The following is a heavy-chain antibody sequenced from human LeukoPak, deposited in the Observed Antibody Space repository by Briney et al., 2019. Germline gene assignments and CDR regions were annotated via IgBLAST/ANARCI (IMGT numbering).Heavy chain of an antibody. V-gene: IGHV3-30*18. Sequence: GSLRLSCAASGFTFSSYGMHWVRQAPGKGLEWVAVISYDGSNKYYADSVKGRFTISRDNSKNTLYLQMNSLRAEDTAVYYCAKSLSPHCSGGSCYSPDYWGQGTLVTVSS. J-gene: IGHJ4*02. CDR2: ISYDGSNK. CDR3: AKSLSPHCSGGSCYSPDY. D-gene: IGHD2-15*01. CDR1: GFTFSSYG.